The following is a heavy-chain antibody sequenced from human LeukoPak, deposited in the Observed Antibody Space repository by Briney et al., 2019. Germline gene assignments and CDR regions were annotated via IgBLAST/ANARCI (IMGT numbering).Heavy chain of an antibody. CDR3: ARVERQLWLRYPSYWFDP. D-gene: IGHD5-18*01. CDR1: GGSISSYY. V-gene: IGHV4-59*01. J-gene: IGHJ5*02. CDR2: VYYSGST. Sequence: PSETLSLTCTVSGGSISSYYWSWIRQPPGKGLEWIGYVYYSGSTNYNPSLKSRVTISIDTSKNQFSRKLSSVIAADTAVYYCARVERQLWLRYPSYWFDPWGQGTLVTVSS.